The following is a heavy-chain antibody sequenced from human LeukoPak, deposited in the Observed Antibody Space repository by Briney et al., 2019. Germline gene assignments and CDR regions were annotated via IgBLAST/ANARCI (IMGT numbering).Heavy chain of an antibody. CDR2: IYTSGST. Sequence: SETLSLTCTVSGGSISSYYWSWIRQPAGKGLEWIGRIYTSGSTNYNPSLKSRVTISVDTSKNQFSLKLSSVTAADTAVYYCARGGDPYSSGWYNWFDPWGQGTLVTVSS. CDR3: ARGGDPYSSGWYNWFDP. V-gene: IGHV4-4*07. J-gene: IGHJ5*02. CDR1: GGSISSYY. D-gene: IGHD6-19*01.